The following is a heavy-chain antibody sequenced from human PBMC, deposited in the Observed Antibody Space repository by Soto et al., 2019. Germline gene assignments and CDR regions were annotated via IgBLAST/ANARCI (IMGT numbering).Heavy chain of an antibody. D-gene: IGHD6-19*01. Sequence: QVQVVQSGAEEKKPGASVKVSCKASGYTYISYSMHWVRQAPGQRLEWMGWINVGNGNTKYSQKFQGRVTINQDTSASTAYMELSSLTSEDTAVYYCAREKWGSGSRWLDPWGQGTLVTVSS. J-gene: IGHJ5*02. V-gene: IGHV1-3*05. CDR1: GYTYISYS. CDR2: INVGNGNT. CDR3: AREKWGSGSRWLDP.